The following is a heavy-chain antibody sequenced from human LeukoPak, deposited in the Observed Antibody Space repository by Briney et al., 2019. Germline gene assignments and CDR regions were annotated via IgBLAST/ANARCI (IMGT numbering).Heavy chain of an antibody. J-gene: IGHJ5*02. V-gene: IGHV4-34*01. CDR3: ARHNEYLYGGNAVVHWFDP. CDR2: INHSGST. CDR1: GGSFGGYY. D-gene: IGHD4-17*01. Sequence: SETLSLTCAVYGGSFGGYYWSWIRQPPGKGLEWIGEINHSGSTNYNPSLKSRVTISVDTSKNQFSLKLSSVTAADTAVYYCARHNEYLYGGNAVVHWFDPWGQGTLVTVSS.